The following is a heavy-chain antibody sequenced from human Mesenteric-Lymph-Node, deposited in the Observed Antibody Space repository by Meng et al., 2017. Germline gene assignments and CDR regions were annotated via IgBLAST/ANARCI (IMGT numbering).Heavy chain of an antibody. V-gene: IGHV3-43*01. CDR3: ARFWGASWFDP. D-gene: IGHD3-16*01. CDR1: GFTFDDYT. Sequence: GESLKISCAASGFTFDDYTMHWVRRAPGEGLEWVSLISWDGDSTYFADSVKGRFTISRDNAKQSLYLQMNSLTVEDTAVYYCARFWGASWFDPWGQGTLVTVSS. CDR2: ISWDGDST. J-gene: IGHJ5*02.